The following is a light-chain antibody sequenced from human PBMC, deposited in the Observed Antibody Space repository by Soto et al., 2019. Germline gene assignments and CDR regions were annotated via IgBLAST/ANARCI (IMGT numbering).Light chain of an antibody. CDR3: QRYDSLPPT. CDR2: DAS. V-gene: IGKV1-33*01. J-gene: IGKJ5*01. CDR1: RDIGKF. Sequence: IQMTQSPSSLSASVGDRVTITCQASRDIGKFLNWFQEKPGKAPKLLIYDASNLQKGVTSRFSGSGTGTDFTFTISSLQPEDVATYYCQRYDSLPPTFGHGTRLEI.